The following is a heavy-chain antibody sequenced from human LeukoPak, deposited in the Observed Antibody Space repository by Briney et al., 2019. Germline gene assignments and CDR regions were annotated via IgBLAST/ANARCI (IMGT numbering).Heavy chain of an antibody. Sequence: SETLSLTCTVSGVFISSYYWSWIRQPPGKGLEWVGYIYYIGSTNYNPSLKSRVTISVDTSKNQFSLKLSSVAAADTAVYYCARYVGAFDYWGQGTQVTVSS. D-gene: IGHD3-16*01. CDR1: GVFISSYY. CDR2: IYYIGST. V-gene: IGHV4-59*01. CDR3: ARYVGAFDY. J-gene: IGHJ4*02.